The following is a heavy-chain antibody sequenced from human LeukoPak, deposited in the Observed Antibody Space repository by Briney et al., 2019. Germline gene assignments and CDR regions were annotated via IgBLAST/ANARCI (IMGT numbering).Heavy chain of an antibody. CDR3: AREITRYYYDSSGYQPFDP. V-gene: IGHV1-18*01. CDR2: ISAYNGYT. CDR1: GYTFTSYG. D-gene: IGHD3-22*01. J-gene: IGHJ5*02. Sequence: GASVKVSCKASGYTFTSYGISWVRQAPGQGLEWMGWISAYNGYTNYAQKLQGRVTMTTDTSTSTAYMELRSLRSDDTAVYYCAREITRYYYDSSGYQPFDPWGQGTLVTVSS.